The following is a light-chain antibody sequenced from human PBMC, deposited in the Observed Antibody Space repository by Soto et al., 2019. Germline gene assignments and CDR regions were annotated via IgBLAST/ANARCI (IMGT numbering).Light chain of an antibody. V-gene: IGKV3-20*01. J-gene: IGKJ4*01. Sequence: EIVLTQSPGTLSLSPGERATLSCRASQSISRNYLAWYHQKPGQAPRLLIYGASNRATGIPARFSGSGSGTDFTITISRLEPEDFAVYYCQQYGSSPLTFGGGTKVEIK. CDR3: QQYGSSPLT. CDR1: QSISRNY. CDR2: GAS.